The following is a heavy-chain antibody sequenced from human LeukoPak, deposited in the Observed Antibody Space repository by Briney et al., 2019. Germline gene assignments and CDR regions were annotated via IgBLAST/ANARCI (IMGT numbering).Heavy chain of an antibody. J-gene: IGHJ4*02. D-gene: IGHD2-15*01. CDR2: IYSGGGT. Sequence: GGSLRLSCAASGFTVSSNYMSWVRQAPGKGLEWVSVIYSGGGTYYADSVQGRFTISRDNSKSTLCLQMNSLRAEDTAVYYCAKQLGYCSDGSCYFPYWGQGTLVTVSS. CDR3: AKQLGYCSDGSCYFPY. CDR1: GFTVSSNY. V-gene: IGHV3-53*01.